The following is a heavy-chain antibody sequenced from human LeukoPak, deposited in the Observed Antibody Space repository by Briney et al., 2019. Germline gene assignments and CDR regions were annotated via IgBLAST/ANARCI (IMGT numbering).Heavy chain of an antibody. V-gene: IGHV1-8*03. J-gene: IGHJ6*03. CDR2: MNPNSGNT. CDR3: AREAVDTAMVYYYYYYMDV. Sequence: SSVKVSCKASGYTFTSYDINWVRQATGQGLEWMGWMNPNSGNTGHAQKFQGRVTITRNTSISTAYMELSSLRSEDTAVYYCAREAVDTAMVYYYYYYMDVWGKGTTVTVSS. D-gene: IGHD5-18*01. CDR1: GYTFTSYD.